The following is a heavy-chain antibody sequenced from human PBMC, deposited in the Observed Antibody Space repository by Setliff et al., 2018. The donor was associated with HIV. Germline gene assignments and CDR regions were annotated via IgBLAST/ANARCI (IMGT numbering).Heavy chain of an antibody. J-gene: IGHJ4*02. V-gene: IGHV1-69*13. CDR3: AMKSCFDATCRAGVYFDL. CDR2: TMPEFGAA. Sequence: GASVKVSCKFTGGTFRSSAVSWVRQAPGQGLEWMGGTMPEFGAADYAQRFKGRLTITAGDSTIVADESTSTAYMDLSGLKSDDTAVYYCAMKSCFDATCRAGVYFDLWGQGSLVTVSS. D-gene: IGHD3-9*01. CDR1: GGTFRSSA.